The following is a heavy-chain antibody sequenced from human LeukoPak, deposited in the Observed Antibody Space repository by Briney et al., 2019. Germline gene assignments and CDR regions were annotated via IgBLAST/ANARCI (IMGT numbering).Heavy chain of an antibody. CDR1: GGSFSGYY. V-gene: IGHV4-34*01. Sequence: SETLSLTCAVYGGSFSGYYWSWIRQPPGKGLEWIREINHSGSTNYNPSLKSRVTISVDTSKNQFSLKLSSVTAADTAVYYCARGGGSYYYWGQGTLVTVSS. D-gene: IGHD1-26*01. CDR2: INHSGST. CDR3: ARGGGSYYY. J-gene: IGHJ4*02.